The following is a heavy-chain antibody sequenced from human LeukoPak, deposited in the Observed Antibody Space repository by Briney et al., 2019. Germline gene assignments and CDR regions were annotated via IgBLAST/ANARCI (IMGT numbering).Heavy chain of an antibody. CDR1: GGSFSGYY. J-gene: IGHJ5*02. Sequence: SETLSLTCAVYGGSFSGYYWSWIRQPPGKGLEWIGEINHSGSTNYNPSLKSRVNISVDTSKNQFSLKLSSVTAADTAVYYCATLTGGYELTWGPRTLVTASS. CDR2: INHSGST. V-gene: IGHV4-34*01. D-gene: IGHD5-12*01. CDR3: ATLTGGYELT.